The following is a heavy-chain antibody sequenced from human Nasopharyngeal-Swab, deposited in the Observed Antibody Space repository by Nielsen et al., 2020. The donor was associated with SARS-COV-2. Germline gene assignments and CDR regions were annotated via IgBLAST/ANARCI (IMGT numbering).Heavy chain of an antibody. D-gene: IGHD1-26*01. V-gene: IGHV3-74*01. Sequence: WIRQPPGKGLLWVSHINTDGSSTPYADSVKGRFTISRDNAKSTLYLQMNSLRAEDTAVYYCARASYRGYYYMDVWGKGTTVTVSS. CDR2: INTDGSST. J-gene: IGHJ6*03. CDR3: ARASYRGYYYMDV.